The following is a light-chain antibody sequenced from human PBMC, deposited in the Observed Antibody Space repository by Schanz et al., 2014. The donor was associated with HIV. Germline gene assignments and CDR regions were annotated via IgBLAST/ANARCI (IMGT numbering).Light chain of an antibody. Sequence: EIVLTQSPGTLSLSPGERATLSCRASQRLSSSYLAWYQQKRDQPPRLVIYATSTRAAGIPDRFSGTGSGTDFTLTISRLEPEDFAVYYCQQSGDSGGTFGGGTKVEIK. CDR3: QQSGDSGGT. CDR2: ATS. V-gene: IGKV3-20*01. CDR1: QRLSSSY. J-gene: IGKJ4*01.